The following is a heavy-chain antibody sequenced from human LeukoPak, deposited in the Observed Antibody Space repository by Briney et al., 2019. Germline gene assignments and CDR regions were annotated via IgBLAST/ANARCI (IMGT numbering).Heavy chain of an antibody. D-gene: IGHD2-2*01. CDR1: GGTFSSYA. CDR3: ARGRRPIVVVPDDIHKPLNYFDP. V-gene: IGHV1-69*13. J-gene: IGHJ5*02. CDR2: IIPIFGTA. Sequence: SVKVSCKASGGTFSSYAISWVRQAPGQGLEWMGGIIPIFGTANYAQKFQGRVTITADESTSTAYMELSSLRSEDTAVYYCARGRRPIVVVPDDIHKPLNYFDPWGQGTLVTVSS.